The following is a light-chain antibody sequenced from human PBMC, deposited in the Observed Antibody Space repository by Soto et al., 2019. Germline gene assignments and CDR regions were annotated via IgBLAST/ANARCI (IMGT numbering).Light chain of an antibody. CDR3: SSYTSSSTYV. CDR2: DVS. V-gene: IGLV2-14*01. J-gene: IGLJ1*01. Sequence: QSALTQPASVSGSPGQSITISCTGTRSDVGGNNFVSWYQQHPGKAPKVMIYDVSNRPSGVSNRFSGSKSGNTASLIISGLQAEDDADYYCSSYTSSSTYVFGTGTKVTVL. CDR1: RSDVGGNNF.